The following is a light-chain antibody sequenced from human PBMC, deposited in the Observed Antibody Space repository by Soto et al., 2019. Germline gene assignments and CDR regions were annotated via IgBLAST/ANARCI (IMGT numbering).Light chain of an antibody. Sequence: EIVMTQSPATLSVSPGERATLSCRASQSVNSNLAWYQQTPGQAPRLLIYGASTRATGIPARFSGSGSGTEFTLTISSLQSEDFAVYYCQQYNNWPGTFGQGTKV. V-gene: IGKV3-15*01. CDR3: QQYNNWPGT. CDR1: QSVNSN. J-gene: IGKJ1*01. CDR2: GAS.